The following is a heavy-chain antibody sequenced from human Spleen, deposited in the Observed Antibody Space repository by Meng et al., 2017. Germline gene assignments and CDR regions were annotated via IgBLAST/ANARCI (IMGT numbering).Heavy chain of an antibody. CDR3: TRNEYYCLGY. J-gene: IGHJ4*02. CDR1: WSSISSAHW. Sequence: QRPLQRSGQGLGRPSGTLYLPRAFSWSSISSAHWWSWVRQSPWRGLEWIGEIYHSGYTNYNPSLKSRITISVDKPNNQFSLTLNSVTAADTAVYYCTRNEYYCLGYWGQGALVTVSS. CDR2: IYHSGYT. D-gene: IGHD2/OR15-2a*01. V-gene: IGHV4-4*02.